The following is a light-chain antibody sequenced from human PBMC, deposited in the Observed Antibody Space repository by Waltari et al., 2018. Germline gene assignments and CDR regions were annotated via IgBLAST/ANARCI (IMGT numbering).Light chain of an antibody. CDR3: ATWDGSLNGPYV. V-gene: IGLV1-44*01. CDR1: SPNIRLTT. J-gene: IGLJ1*01. Sequence: VLTHPSPASGTPGQRVAISCSVCSPNIRLTTVPWYQQTQGTAPKLLMYNTNQRPSGVPDRCSGSKSGTSAALAISGLQSEDEADYYCATWDGSLNGPYVFGTGTKVTVL. CDR2: NTN.